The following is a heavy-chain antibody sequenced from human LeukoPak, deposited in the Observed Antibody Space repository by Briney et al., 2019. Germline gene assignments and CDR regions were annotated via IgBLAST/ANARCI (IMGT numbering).Heavy chain of an antibody. J-gene: IGHJ5*02. V-gene: IGHV3-11*04. CDR3: AGGAPLEWSSNWFDP. Sequence: TGGSLRLSCAASGFTFSDYYMSWIRQAPGKGLEWVSYISSSGSTIYYADSVKGRFTISRDNAKNSLYLQMNSLRAEDTAVYYCAGGAPLEWSSNWFDPWGQGTLVTVSS. CDR2: ISSSGSTI. D-gene: IGHD3-3*01. CDR1: GFTFSDYY.